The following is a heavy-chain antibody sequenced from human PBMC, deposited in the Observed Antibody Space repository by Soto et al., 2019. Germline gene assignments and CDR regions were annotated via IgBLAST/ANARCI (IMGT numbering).Heavy chain of an antibody. CDR3: ATRVPYSSGWNT. CDR2: MNPNNGDT. V-gene: IGHV1-8*02. CDR1: GYTFTAYH. Sequence: QVQLVQSGAEVKKPGASVTVSCKASGYTFTAYHINWVRQVTGQGLEWMGWMNPNNGDTGYVQKFQGIVTMTRNTAIRTAYMTLSSMRSDDTAVYYCATRVPYSSGWNTWGQGTQVTVSS. D-gene: IGHD6-19*01. J-gene: IGHJ4*02.